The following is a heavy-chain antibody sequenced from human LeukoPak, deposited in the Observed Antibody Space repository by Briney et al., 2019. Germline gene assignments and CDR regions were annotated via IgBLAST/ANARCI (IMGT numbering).Heavy chain of an antibody. J-gene: IGHJ4*02. V-gene: IGHV3-21*04. Sequence: GGSLRLSCAASGFTFSSYSMNWVRQAPGKGLEWVSSISSSSSYIYYADSVKGRFTISRDNSKNTLYLQMNSLRAEDTAVYYCAKKGYYDGSGYYMYYFDHWGQGTLVTVSS. CDR1: GFTFSSYS. CDR2: ISSSSSYI. CDR3: AKKGYYDGSGYYMYYFDH. D-gene: IGHD3-22*01.